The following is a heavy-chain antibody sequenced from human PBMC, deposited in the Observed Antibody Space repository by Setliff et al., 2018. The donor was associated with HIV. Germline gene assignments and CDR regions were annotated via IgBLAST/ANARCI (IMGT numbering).Heavy chain of an antibody. CDR3: ARGQDILEPSGPFYY. V-gene: IGHV4-34*01. CDR2: TNHSGST. CDR1: GGSFSDYF. Sequence: SETLSLTCAVYGGSFSDYFWTWIRQSPGKGLEWIGDTNHSGSTNYNPSLKSRVTISVDTSKNQFSLKLSSVTAADTAVYYCARGQDILEPSGPFYYWGQGTLVTVSS. J-gene: IGHJ4*02. D-gene: IGHD2-15*01.